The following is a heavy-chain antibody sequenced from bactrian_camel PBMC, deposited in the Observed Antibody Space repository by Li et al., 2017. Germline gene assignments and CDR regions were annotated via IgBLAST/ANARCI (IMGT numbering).Heavy chain of an antibody. CDR1: GVHYRGHC. CDR2: MNDDGHRA. D-gene: IGHD2*01. J-gene: IGHJ4*01. Sequence: HVQLVESGGGSVQTGGAMRLSCAFSGVHYRGHCMGWFRQAPGKQREGVATMNDDGHRAVYGSSVRGRFAVSQGDNANTLYLQMTDLKPEDSAVYYCAAGDRWSLRLASQDYTYWGQGTQVTVS. V-gene: IGHV3S1*01. CDR3: AAGDRWSLRLASQDYTY.